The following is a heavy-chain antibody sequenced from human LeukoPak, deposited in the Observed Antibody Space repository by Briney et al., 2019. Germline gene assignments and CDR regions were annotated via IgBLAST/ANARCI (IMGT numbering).Heavy chain of an antibody. J-gene: IGHJ4*02. CDR3: ARGRVTMVRGVIFDY. D-gene: IGHD3-10*01. CDR1: GGSFSGYY. Sequence: SETLSLTCAVYGGSFSGYYWRWIRQPPGKGLDWIGEINHSGSTNYNPSLKSRVTISVDTSENQFSLKLSSVTAADTAVYYCARGRVTMVRGVIFDYWGQGTLVTVSS. CDR2: INHSGST. V-gene: IGHV4-34*01.